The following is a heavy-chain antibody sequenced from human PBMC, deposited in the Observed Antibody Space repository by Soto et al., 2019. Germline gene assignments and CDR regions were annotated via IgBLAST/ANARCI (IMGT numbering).Heavy chain of an antibody. D-gene: IGHD6-13*01. CDR1: GFTFSSYS. CDR2: ISSSSSYI. CDR3: ASKLYSSSWELDY. V-gene: IGHV3-21*01. J-gene: IGHJ4*02. Sequence: GGSLRLSCAASGFTFSSYSMNWVRQAPGKGLEWDSSISSSSSYIYYADSVKGRFTISRDNAKNSLYLQMNSLRAEDTAVYYCASKLYSSSWELDYWGQGTLVTVSS.